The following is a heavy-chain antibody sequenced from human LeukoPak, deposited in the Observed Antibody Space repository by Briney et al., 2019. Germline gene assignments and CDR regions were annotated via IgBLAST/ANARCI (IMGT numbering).Heavy chain of an antibody. CDR1: GFTFSSYA. V-gene: IGHV3-30*04. CDR3: ASLTGLGSGYLRGTDY. CDR2: ISYDGSNK. J-gene: IGHJ4*02. Sequence: GGSLRLSCASSGFTFSSYAMHWVRQAPGKGLEWVAVISYDGSNKYYADSVKGRFTISRDNSKNTLYLQMNSLRAEDTAVYYCASLTGLGSGYLRGTDYWGQGTLVTVSS. D-gene: IGHD3-22*01.